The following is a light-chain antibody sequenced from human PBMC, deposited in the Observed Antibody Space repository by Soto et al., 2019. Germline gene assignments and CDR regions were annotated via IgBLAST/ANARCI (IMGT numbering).Light chain of an antibody. CDR2: DVS. V-gene: IGLV2-14*01. J-gene: IGLJ2*01. CDR1: SSDVGGYNY. Sequence: QSVLTQPASVSGSPGQSITISCTGTSSDVGGYNYVSWYQQHPGKAPKLMIYDVSNRPSGVSNRFSGSKSGNTASLTISGLQAEDEADYYCSSYTSSSTPHVVFGGGTKLTFL. CDR3: SSYTSSSTPHVV.